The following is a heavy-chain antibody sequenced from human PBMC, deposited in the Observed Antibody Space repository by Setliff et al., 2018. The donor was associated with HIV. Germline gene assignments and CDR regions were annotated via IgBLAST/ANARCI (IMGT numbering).Heavy chain of an antibody. D-gene: IGHD1-1*01. CDR1: GGSVTSYY. V-gene: IGHV4-59*02. Sequence: SETLSLTCTVSGGSVTSYYWSWIRQPPEKGLEWIGYIYHTGITKYNPSLTSRLSTSIDTSKNQFSLSLTSVTAADTAVYYCARGSWKDGAHGYFFDYWGQGTLVTVSS. J-gene: IGHJ4*02. CDR3: ARGSWKDGAHGYFFDY. CDR2: IYHTGIT.